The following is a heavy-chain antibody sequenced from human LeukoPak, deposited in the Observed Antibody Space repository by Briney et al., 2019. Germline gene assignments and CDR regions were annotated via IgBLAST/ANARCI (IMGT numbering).Heavy chain of an antibody. CDR1: GYRFPSYW. Sequence: GESLKISCKGSGYRFPSYWIGWVRQMPGKGLEWMGIIYPGDSDTRYSPSFQGQVTISADKSIGTAYLQWSSLKASDTAMYYCARLRDYVWGSYRYDAFDIWGQGTMVTVSS. CDR2: IYPGDSDT. D-gene: IGHD3-16*02. V-gene: IGHV5-51*01. CDR3: ARLRDYVWGSYRYDAFDI. J-gene: IGHJ3*02.